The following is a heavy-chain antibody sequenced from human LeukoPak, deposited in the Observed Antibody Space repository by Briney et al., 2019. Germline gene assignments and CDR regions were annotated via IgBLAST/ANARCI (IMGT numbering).Heavy chain of an antibody. D-gene: IGHD6-25*01. CDR2: ISGSAGTT. J-gene: IGHJ4*02. CDR3: ASVAGYSSGWPFDY. Sequence: PGGSLRLSCAASGFTFSNYAMIWVRQAPGKGLEWVSAISGSAGTTYYADSVKGRFTISRVNSKNTLYLQMNSLRAEDTAVYYCASVAGYSSGWPFDYWGQGTLVTVSS. CDR1: GFTFSNYA. V-gene: IGHV3-23*01.